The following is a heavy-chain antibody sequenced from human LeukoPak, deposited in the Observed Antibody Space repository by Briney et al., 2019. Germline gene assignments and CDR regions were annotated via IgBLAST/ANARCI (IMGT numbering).Heavy chain of an antibody. CDR3: ARSSGWRDAFDF. J-gene: IGHJ3*01. Sequence: KASETLSLTGSVSGGSISISDFYWNWIRHLPGKGLEWIGYTYNSGNTYYNPSFGSRVTISTDTSMNQFFLKSHSVTAADTAVYYCARSSGWRDAFDFWGRGTMVTVSS. V-gene: IGHV4-31*03. CDR1: GGSISISDFY. D-gene: IGHD6-19*01. CDR2: TYNSGNT.